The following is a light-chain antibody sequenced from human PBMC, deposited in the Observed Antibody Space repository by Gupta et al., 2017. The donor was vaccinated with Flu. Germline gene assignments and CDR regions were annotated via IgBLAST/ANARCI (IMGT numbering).Light chain of an antibody. J-gene: IGKJ4*01. CDR1: QSVSSGY. CDR2: GAS. V-gene: IGKV3-20*01. Sequence: PGTLSLSPGERATLSCRASQSVSSGYLAWYQQKPGQAPRVLIYGASSRATGITDSFSGSGSGTDFTLTISRLEPEDFAVYYCQQYGSSPFFGGGTXVEIK. CDR3: QQYGSSPF.